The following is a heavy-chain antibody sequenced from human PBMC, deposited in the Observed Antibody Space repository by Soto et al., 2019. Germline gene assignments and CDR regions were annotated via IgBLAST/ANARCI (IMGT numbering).Heavy chain of an antibody. CDR2: IYYSGST. J-gene: IGHJ5*02. D-gene: IGHD3-10*01. CDR1: GGSISSGGYY. CDR3: ARRGSGSYYPANWFDP. Sequence: SETLSLTCAVSGGSISSGGYYWSWIRQPPGKGLEWIGYIYYSGSTNYNPSLKSRVTISVDTSKNQFSLKLSSVTAADTAVYYCARRGSGSYYPANWFDPWGQGTLVTVSS. V-gene: IGHV4-61*08.